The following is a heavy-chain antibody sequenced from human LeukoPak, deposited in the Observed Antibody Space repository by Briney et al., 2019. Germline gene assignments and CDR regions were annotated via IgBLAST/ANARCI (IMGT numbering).Heavy chain of an antibody. V-gene: IGHV3-7*03. CDR3: ARAVGGTQVGDWFDP. J-gene: IGHJ5*02. D-gene: IGHD4-23*01. CDR2: IKKDGSEK. CDR1: GFTFSSYY. Sequence: GGSLRLSCAASGFTFSSYYMSWVRQAPGKGLEWVANIKKDGSEKYNVDSVKGRFTISRDNTKNSLYLQMNSLRAEDTAVYYCARAVGGTQVGDWFDPWGQGTLVTVSS.